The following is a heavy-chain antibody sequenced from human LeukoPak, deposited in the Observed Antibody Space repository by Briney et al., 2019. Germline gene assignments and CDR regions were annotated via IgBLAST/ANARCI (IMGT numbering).Heavy chain of an antibody. CDR2: IYHSGTT. V-gene: IGHV4-38-2*02. CDR3: AREVRSAWASFDP. CDR1: GYSISRGYY. D-gene: IGHD1-26*01. J-gene: IGHJ5*02. Sequence: PSETLSLTCSVSGYSISRGYYWGWIRQPPGKGLEWIGTIYHSGTTFYNPSLQSRVTVSLDTSKNQFSLKLSSVTAADTAVYYCAREVRSAWASFDPWGQGTLVTVSS.